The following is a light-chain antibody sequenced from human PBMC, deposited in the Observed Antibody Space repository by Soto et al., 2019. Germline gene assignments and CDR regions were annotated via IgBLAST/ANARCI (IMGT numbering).Light chain of an antibody. CDR3: QQRYNWPVT. V-gene: IGKV3-11*01. J-gene: IGKJ5*01. Sequence: EIVLTQSPATLSLSPGERATLSCRASQSITNYLGWHQQKPGQAPRLLIYATSNRATGIPARFSGSGSGTDFTLTISSLEPEDFSVYYCQQRYNWPVTFGQGTRLEI. CDR2: ATS. CDR1: QSITNY.